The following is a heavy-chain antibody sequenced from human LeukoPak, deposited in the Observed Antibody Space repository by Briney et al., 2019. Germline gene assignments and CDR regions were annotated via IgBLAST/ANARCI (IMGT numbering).Heavy chain of an antibody. Sequence: SVKVSCTASGGTFSSYAISWVRQAPGQGLEWMGGIIPIFGTANYAQKFQGRVTITADESTSTAYMELSSLRSEDTAVYYCATRAGYYYDSSGYYRDYFDYWGQGTLVTVSS. CDR2: IIPIFGTA. CDR3: ATRAGYYYDSSGYYRDYFDY. D-gene: IGHD3-22*01. CDR1: GGTFSSYA. J-gene: IGHJ4*02. V-gene: IGHV1-69*01.